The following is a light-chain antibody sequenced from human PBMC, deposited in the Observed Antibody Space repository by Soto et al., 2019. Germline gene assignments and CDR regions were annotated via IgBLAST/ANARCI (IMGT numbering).Light chain of an antibody. V-gene: IGKV3-20*01. CDR3: QQHGRSPPYT. CDR1: QSVSSSY. Sequence: PGERATPSCRASQSVSSSYLAWYQQKPGQAPRLLIYGASTRATGIPDRFSGGGSGTDFTLTISRLEPEDFAVYYCQQHGRSPPYTFGQGTKLEIK. J-gene: IGKJ2*01. CDR2: GAS.